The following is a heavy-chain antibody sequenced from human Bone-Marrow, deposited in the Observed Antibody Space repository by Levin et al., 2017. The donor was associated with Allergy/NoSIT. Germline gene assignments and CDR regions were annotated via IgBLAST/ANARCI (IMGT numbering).Heavy chain of an antibody. J-gene: IGHJ4*02. CDR2: IYWDDDK. Sequence: SGPTLVKPTQTLTLTCTFSGFSLSTSGVGVGWIRQPPGKALEWLALIYWDDDKRYSPSLKSRLTITKDTSKNQVVLTMTNMDPVDTATYYCAHRGRQLGWYYFDYWGQGTLVTVSS. D-gene: IGHD3-16*01. V-gene: IGHV2-5*02. CDR3: AHRGRQLGWYYFDY. CDR1: GFSLSTSGVG.